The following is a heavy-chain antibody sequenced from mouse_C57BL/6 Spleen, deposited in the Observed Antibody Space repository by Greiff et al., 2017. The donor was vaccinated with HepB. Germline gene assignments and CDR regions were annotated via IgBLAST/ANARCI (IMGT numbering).Heavy chain of an antibody. CDR1: GYTFTDYN. D-gene: IGHD1-1*01. Sequence: EVQLQQSGPELVKPGASVKMSCKASGYTFTDYNMHWVKQSHGKSLEWIGYINPNNGGTSYNQKFKGKATLTVNKSSSTAYMELRSLTSEDSAVYYCARGYYGSSSRYWYFDVWGTGTTVTVSS. V-gene: IGHV1-22*01. J-gene: IGHJ1*03. CDR2: INPNNGGT. CDR3: ARGYYGSSSRYWYFDV.